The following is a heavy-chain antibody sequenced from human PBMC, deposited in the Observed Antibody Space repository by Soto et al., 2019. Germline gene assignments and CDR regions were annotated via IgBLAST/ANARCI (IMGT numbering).Heavy chain of an antibody. J-gene: IGHJ2*01. D-gene: IGHD3-22*01. CDR2: IIPIFGTA. Sequence: QVQLVQSGAEVKKPGSSVKVSCKASGGTFSSYAISWVRQAPGQGLEWMGGIIPIFGTANYAQKFQGRVTITADESTSTAYMELSSLRSEDTAVYYCAGRGYYDSSGYYYVDWYFDLWGRGTLVTVSS. V-gene: IGHV1-69*12. CDR1: GGTFSSYA. CDR3: AGRGYYDSSGYYYVDWYFDL.